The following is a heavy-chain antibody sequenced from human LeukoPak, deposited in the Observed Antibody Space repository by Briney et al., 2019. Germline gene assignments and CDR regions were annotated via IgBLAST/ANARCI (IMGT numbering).Heavy chain of an antibody. CDR3: ARGRRLAAAGVLYYYMDV. J-gene: IGHJ6*03. CDR2: ISGDGGGDGGST. Sequence: GGSLRLSCAASGFTFSTHGMSWVRQAPGKGLEWVSGISGDGGGDGGSTYYADSVKGRFTISRDNAKNSLYLQMNSLRAEDTAVYYCARGRRLAAAGVLYYYMDVWGKGTTVTISS. V-gene: IGHV3-21*01. CDR1: GFTFSTHG. D-gene: IGHD6-13*01.